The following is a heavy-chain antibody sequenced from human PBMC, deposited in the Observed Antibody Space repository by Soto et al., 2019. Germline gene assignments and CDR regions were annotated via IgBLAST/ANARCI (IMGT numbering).Heavy chain of an antibody. Sequence: GGSLRLSCAASGFTFSSYGIHWVRQAPGKGLEWVAVISYDGSNKYYADSVKGRFTISRDNSKNTLYLQMNSLRAEDTAVYYCAKDLGMVRGVSDYWGQGTLVTVSS. CDR3: AKDLGMVRGVSDY. J-gene: IGHJ4*02. CDR2: ISYDGSNK. D-gene: IGHD3-10*01. CDR1: GFTFSSYG. V-gene: IGHV3-30*18.